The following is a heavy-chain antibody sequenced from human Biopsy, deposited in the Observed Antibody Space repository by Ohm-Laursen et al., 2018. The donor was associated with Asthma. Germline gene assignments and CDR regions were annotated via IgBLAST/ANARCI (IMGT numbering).Heavy chain of an antibody. CDR1: GFPFTAYY. CDR3: ARASYSDAIDS. J-gene: IGHJ4*02. CDR2: ISLNTGDA. V-gene: IGHV1-2*04. D-gene: IGHD1-26*01. Sequence: SVKVSCNASGFPFTAYYIHWVRQAPGQGLEWMGWISLNTGDANLAQKFRGWVTMTRDTSISTAYLVLSGLKSHDTAVYYCARASYSDAIDSWGQGTLVAVSS.